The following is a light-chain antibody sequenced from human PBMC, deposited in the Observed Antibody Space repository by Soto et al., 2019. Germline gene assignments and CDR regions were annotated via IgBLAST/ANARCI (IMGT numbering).Light chain of an antibody. CDR3: QQYSNWPPIT. V-gene: IGKV3-15*01. CDR1: QSVSSK. Sequence: EMVRTQSPATLSVSPGERATLSCRASQSVSSKLAWYQQKPGQAPRLLIYDTSTRATGIPARFSGSGSGTEFTLTISSLQSEDFAVYYCQQYSNWPPITFGQGTRLEI. CDR2: DTS. J-gene: IGKJ5*01.